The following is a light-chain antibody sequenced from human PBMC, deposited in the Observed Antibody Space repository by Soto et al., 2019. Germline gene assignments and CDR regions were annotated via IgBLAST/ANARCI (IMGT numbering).Light chain of an antibody. J-gene: IGLJ1*01. CDR1: SSDVGGFTY. V-gene: IGLV2-14*01. CDR2: EVS. Sequence: QSALTQPASVSGSPGQSITISCTATSSDVGGFTYVSWYQQHPGKAPKLVIYEVSNRPSGVSNRFSGSQSGNTASLTISGLQAEDEADYYCSSYAKRSTLEGVFGTGTKVTVL. CDR3: SSYAKRSTLEGV.